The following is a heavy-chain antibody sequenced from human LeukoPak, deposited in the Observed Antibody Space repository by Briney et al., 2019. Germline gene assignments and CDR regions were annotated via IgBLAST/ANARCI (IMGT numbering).Heavy chain of an antibody. V-gene: IGHV3-7*03. Sequence: GGSLRLSCAASGFTFNNYWMTWVRQAPGKGLKWVANIKQDGSEKYYVDSVKGRFTISRDNAKNSLSLQMNSLRAEDTAVYYCARVSSGGHYYFDYWGQGTLVTVSS. D-gene: IGHD2-21*01. CDR2: IKQDGSEK. J-gene: IGHJ4*02. CDR1: GFTFNNYW. CDR3: ARVSSGGHYYFDY.